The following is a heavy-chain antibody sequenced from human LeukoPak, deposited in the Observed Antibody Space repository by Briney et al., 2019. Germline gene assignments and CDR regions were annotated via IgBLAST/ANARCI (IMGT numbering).Heavy chain of an antibody. V-gene: IGHV4-34*01. J-gene: IGHJ4*02. CDR3: ARERSSLGY. CDR1: GGSISSYY. D-gene: IGHD6-6*01. Sequence: PSETLSLTCTVSGGSISSYYWSWIRQPPGKGLEWIGEINHSGSTNYNPSLKSRVAISVDTSKNQFSLKLSSVTAADTAVYYCARERSSLGYWGQGTLVTVSS. CDR2: INHSGST.